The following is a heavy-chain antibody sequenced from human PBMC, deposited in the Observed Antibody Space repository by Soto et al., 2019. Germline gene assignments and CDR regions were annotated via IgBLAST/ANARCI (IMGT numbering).Heavy chain of an antibody. D-gene: IGHD5-18*01. V-gene: IGHV3-53*01. CDR1: GFTVSSNY. CDR2: IYSGGST. Sequence: GGSLRLSCAASGFTVSSNYMSWVRQAPGKGLEWVSVIYSGGSTYYADSVKGRFTISRDNSKNTLYLQMNSLRAEDTAVYYCARDKGYGYNYYYYYGMDVWGQGTTVTVSS. CDR3: ARDKGYGYNYYYYYGMDV. J-gene: IGHJ6*02.